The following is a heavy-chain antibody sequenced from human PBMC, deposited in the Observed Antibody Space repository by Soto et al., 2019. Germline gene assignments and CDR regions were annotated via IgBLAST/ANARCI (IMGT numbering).Heavy chain of an antibody. CDR1: GFTFSDYY. V-gene: IGHV3-11*06. D-gene: IGHD6-19*01. J-gene: IGHJ4*02. Sequence: GGSLRLSCAASGFTFSDYYMSWIRQAPGKGLEWVSYISSSSSYTNYADSVKGRFTISRDNAKNSLYLQMNSLRAEDTAVYYCARVALYSSGWYLTHRVYYFDYWGQGTLVTVSS. CDR3: ARVALYSSGWYLTHRVYYFDY. CDR2: ISSSSSYT.